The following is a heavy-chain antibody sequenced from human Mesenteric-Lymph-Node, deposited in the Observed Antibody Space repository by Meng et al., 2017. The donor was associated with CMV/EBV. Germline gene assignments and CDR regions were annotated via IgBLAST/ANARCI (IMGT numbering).Heavy chain of an antibody. CDR2: IWNDGSKK. CDR1: GFTFSSYG. D-gene: IGHD6-13*01. CDR3: AKDGRRYSSSFMDV. V-gene: IGHV3-33*06. Sequence: LSLTCAASGFTFSSYGMHWVRQAPGKGLEWVAVIWNDGSKKDNADSVKGRFIISRDNSKNTLYLQMNSLRAEDTAVYYCAKDGRRYSSSFMDVWGQGTTVTVSS. J-gene: IGHJ6*02.